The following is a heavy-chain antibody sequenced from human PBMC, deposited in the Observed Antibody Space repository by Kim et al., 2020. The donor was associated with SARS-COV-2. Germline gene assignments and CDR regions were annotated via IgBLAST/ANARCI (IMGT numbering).Heavy chain of an antibody. CDR2: IKQDGSEK. Sequence: GGSLRLSWAASGFTFSSYWMSWVRQAPGKGLEWVANIKQDGSEKYYVDSVKGRFTISRDNAKNSLYLQMNSLRAEDTAVYYCARDLKVSLAGHYYYGMDVWGQGTTVTVSS. CDR1: GFTFSSYW. CDR3: ARDLKVSLAGHYYYGMDV. D-gene: IGHD3-10*01. V-gene: IGHV3-7*01. J-gene: IGHJ6*02.